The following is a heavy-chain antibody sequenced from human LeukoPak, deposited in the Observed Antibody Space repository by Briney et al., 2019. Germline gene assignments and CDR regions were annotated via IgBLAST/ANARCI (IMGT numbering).Heavy chain of an antibody. CDR3: ARFRRTRFGELFDWFDP. Sequence: ASVKVSCKASGYTFTSYDINWARQATGQGLEWMGWMNPNSGNTGYAQKFQGRVTMTRNTSISTAYMELSSLRSEDTAVYYCARFRRTRFGELFDWFDPWGQGTLVTVSS. D-gene: IGHD3-10*01. V-gene: IGHV1-8*01. CDR2: MNPNSGNT. J-gene: IGHJ5*02. CDR1: GYTFTSYD.